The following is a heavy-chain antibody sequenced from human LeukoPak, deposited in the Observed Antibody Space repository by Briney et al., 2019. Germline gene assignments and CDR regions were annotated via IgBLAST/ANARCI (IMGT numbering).Heavy chain of an antibody. V-gene: IGHV3-53*01. Sequence: GGSLRLSCAASGFTFSSYAMSWVRQAPGKGLEWVSVIYSGGSTYYADSVKGRFTISRDNSKNTLYLQMNSLRAEDTAVYYCATPFTRNYYYYGMDVWGQGTTVTVSS. D-gene: IGHD2-2*01. CDR1: GFTFSSYA. CDR3: ATPFTRNYYYYGMDV. CDR2: IYSGGST. J-gene: IGHJ6*02.